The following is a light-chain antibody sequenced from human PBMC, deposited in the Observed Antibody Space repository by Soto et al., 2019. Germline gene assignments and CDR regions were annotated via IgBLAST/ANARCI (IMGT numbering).Light chain of an antibody. Sequence: DIQMTQSPSSLSASVGDRVTITCQASQDISNYLNWYQQKPGKAPKLLIYDASNLETGVPSRFSISGSGTDFTFTISSLQPEDIATYYCQQYDKLPGTFGQGTKGEIK. V-gene: IGKV1-33*01. J-gene: IGKJ1*01. CDR1: QDISNY. CDR3: QQYDKLPGT. CDR2: DAS.